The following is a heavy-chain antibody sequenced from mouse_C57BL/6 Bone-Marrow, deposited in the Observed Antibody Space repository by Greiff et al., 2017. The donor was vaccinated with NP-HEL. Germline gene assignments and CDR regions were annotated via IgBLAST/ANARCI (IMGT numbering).Heavy chain of an antibody. J-gene: IGHJ4*01. CDR1: GFTFRDYY. CDR3: AREGGLRRRTYAMDY. V-gene: IGHV5-16*01. CDR2: INYDGIST. Sequence: EVQGVESEGGLVQPGSSMKLSCTASGFTFRDYYMAWVRQVPEKGLEWVANINYDGISTYYLDSFQSRFIISRDNAKNILYLQMSSLKSEDTATYYCAREGGLRRRTYAMDYWGQGTSVTVAS. D-gene: IGHD2-4*01.